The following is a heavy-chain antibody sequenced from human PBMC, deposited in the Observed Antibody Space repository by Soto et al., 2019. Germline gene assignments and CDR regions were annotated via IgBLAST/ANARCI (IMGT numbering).Heavy chain of an antibody. D-gene: IGHD3-10*01. V-gene: IGHV1-69*02. J-gene: IGHJ6*02. CDR1: GGTFSSYT. Sequence: QVQLVQSGAEVKKPGSSVKVSCKASGGTFSSYTISWVRQAPGQGLEWMGRIIPILGIANYAQKFQGRVTITATKSTSTAYMELSSLRSEDTAVYYGASTTSGSGGMDVWGQGTTVTVSS. CDR2: IIPILGIA. CDR3: ASTTSGSGGMDV.